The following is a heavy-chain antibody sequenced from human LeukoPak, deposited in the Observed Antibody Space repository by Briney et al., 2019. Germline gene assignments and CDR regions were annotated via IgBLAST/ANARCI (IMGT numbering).Heavy chain of an antibody. J-gene: IGHJ5*02. CDR3: ARGGVVVVAATGNWFDP. CDR2: INHSGST. D-gene: IGHD2-15*01. CDR1: GGSINSYS. Sequence: PSETLSLTCTVSGGSINSYSWNWIRQPPGKGLEWIGEINHSGSTNYNPSLKSRVTISVDTSKNQFSLKLSSVTAADTAVYYCARGGVVVVAATGNWFDPWGQGTLVTVSS. V-gene: IGHV4-34*01.